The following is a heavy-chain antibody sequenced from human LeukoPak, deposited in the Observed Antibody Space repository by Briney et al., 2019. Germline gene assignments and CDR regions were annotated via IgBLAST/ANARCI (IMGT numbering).Heavy chain of an antibody. Sequence: GGSLRLSCAASGFTFSSFAKNWVRQAPGKGLEWISSISSSSSHIYYVDSVKGRFTISRDNAKTSLFLQMNRLRAEDTAVYYCAREVNGVDYWGQGTLVTVSS. V-gene: IGHV3-21*01. CDR2: ISSSSSHI. CDR1: GFTFSSFA. CDR3: AREVNGVDY. J-gene: IGHJ4*02. D-gene: IGHD3-22*01.